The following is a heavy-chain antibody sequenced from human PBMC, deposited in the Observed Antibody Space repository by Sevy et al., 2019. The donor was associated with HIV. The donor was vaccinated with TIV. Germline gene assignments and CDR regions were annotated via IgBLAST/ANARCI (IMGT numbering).Heavy chain of an antibody. J-gene: IGHJ4*02. CDR3: ARENAVVVVAAAGDY. CDR2: ISYDGSNK. V-gene: IGHV3-30-3*01. Sequence: GRSLRLSCAASGFTFSSYAMHWVRQAPGKGLEWVAVISYDGSNKYYADSVKGRFTISRDNSKNTLYLQMNSLRAEDTAVYYCARENAVVVVAAAGDYWGQGTLVTVSS. D-gene: IGHD2-15*01. CDR1: GFTFSSYA.